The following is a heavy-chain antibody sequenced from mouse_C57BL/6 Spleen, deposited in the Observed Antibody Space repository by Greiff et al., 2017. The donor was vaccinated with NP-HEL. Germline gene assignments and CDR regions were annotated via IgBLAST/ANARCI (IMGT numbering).Heavy chain of an antibody. V-gene: IGHV5-9-1*02. J-gene: IGHJ3*01. Sequence: DVQLQESGEGLVKPGGSLKLSCAASGFTFSSYAMSWVRQTPEKRLEWVAYISSGCDYIYYADTVKGRFTISRDNARNTLYLQMSSLKSEDTAMYYCTRDGNYGSSPWGQGTLVTVSA. CDR1: GFTFSSYA. CDR3: TRDGNYGSSP. CDR2: ISSGCDYI. D-gene: IGHD1-1*01.